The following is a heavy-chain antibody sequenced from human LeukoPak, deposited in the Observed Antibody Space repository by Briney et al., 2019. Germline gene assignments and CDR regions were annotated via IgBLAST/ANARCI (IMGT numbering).Heavy chain of an antibody. CDR3: ARTRDFWSGYFDY. D-gene: IGHD3-3*01. Sequence: SQTLSLTCAVSGVSITSDTYCWSWIRQPPGKGLEWIGYILHSGSTYYNPSLKSRVTISIDTSKSQFSLKLSSVTAADTAVYYCARTRDFWSGYFDYWGQGTLITVSS. CDR2: ILHSGST. J-gene: IGHJ4*02. V-gene: IGHV4-30-2*01. CDR1: GVSITSDTYC.